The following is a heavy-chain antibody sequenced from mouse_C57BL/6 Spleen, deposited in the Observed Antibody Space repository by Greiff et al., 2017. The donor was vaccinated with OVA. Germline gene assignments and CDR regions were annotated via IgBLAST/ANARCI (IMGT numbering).Heavy chain of an antibody. Sequence: QVQLQQPGAELVKPGASVKMSCKASGYTFTSYWITWVKQRPGQGLEWIGDIYPGSGSTNYNEKFKSKATLTVDTSSSTAYMQLSSLTSEDSAVDYCARRGDGYYVGAWVAYWGQGTLVTVSA. D-gene: IGHD2-3*01. CDR3: ARRGDGYYVGAWVAY. CDR2: IYPGSGST. V-gene: IGHV1-55*01. CDR1: GYTFTSYW. J-gene: IGHJ3*01.